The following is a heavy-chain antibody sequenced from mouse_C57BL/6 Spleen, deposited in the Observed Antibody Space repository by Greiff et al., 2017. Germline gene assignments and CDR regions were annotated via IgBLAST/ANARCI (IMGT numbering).Heavy chain of an antibody. J-gene: IGHJ3*01. V-gene: IGHV1-50*01. CDR1: GYTFTSYL. CDR3: ARRRNYDEGFAY. CDR2: IDPSDSYT. Sequence: QVQLQHPGAELVKPGASVKLSCKASGYTFTSYLMQWVKQRPGQGLEWIGEIDPSDSYTNYNQKFKGKATLTVDTSSSTAYMQLSSLTSEDSAVYYCARRRNYDEGFAYWGQGTLVTVSA. D-gene: IGHD2-4*01.